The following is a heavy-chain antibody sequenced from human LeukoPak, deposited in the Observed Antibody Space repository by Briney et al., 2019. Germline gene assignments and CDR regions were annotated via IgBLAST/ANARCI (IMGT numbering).Heavy chain of an antibody. CDR3: ARHCSGGSCQRYDAFDI. CDR1: GGTFSSYA. V-gene: IGHV1-69*05. D-gene: IGHD2-15*01. J-gene: IGHJ3*02. Sequence: SVKVSCKASGGTFSSYAISWVRQAPGQGLEWMGRIIPIFGTANYAQKFQGRVTITTDESTSTAYMELNSLRAEDTAVYYCARHCSGGSCQRYDAFDIWGQGTMVTVSS. CDR2: IIPIFGTA.